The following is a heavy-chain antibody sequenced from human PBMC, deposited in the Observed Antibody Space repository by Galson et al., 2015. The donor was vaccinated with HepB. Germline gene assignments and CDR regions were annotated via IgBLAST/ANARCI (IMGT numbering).Heavy chain of an antibody. CDR3: ARDKLSSGITIVRGARRTYYGMDV. J-gene: IGHJ6*02. D-gene: IGHD3-10*01. Sequence: SLRLSCAASGFTFSTYWMSWVRQAPGKGLEWVANIKQDGREIYYVDSVKGRFTISRDNAKNSLYLQMNSLRAEDTAVYYCARDKLSSGITIVRGARRTYYGMDVWGQGTTVTVSS. V-gene: IGHV3-7*03. CDR2: IKQDGREI. CDR1: GFTFSTYW.